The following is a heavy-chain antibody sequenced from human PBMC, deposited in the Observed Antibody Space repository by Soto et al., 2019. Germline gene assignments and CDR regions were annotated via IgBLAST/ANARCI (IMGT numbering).Heavy chain of an antibody. V-gene: IGHV1-2*04. J-gene: IGHJ6*02. CDR2: INPNSGGT. D-gene: IGHD6-13*01. Sequence: ASVKVSCKXSGYTFTGYYMHWVRQAPGQGLEWMGWINPNSGGTNYAQKFQGWVTMTRDTSISTAYMELSRLRSDDTAVYYCARDGAAADHYYYYGMDVWGQGTTVTVSS. CDR3: ARDGAAADHYYYYGMDV. CDR1: GYTFTGYY.